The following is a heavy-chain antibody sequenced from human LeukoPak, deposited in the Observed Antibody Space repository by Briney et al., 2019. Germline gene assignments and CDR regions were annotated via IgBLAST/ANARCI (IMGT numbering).Heavy chain of an antibody. Sequence: GGSLRLSCAASGFTFSSYEMNWVRQAPGKGLEWVSYISRSGSTIYYADSVKGRFTISRDNGKNSLYLQMNSLRAEDTAVYYCATSDFGEKFDYWGQGTLVSVSS. CDR2: ISRSGSTI. CDR1: GFTFSSYE. J-gene: IGHJ4*02. CDR3: ATSDFGEKFDY. D-gene: IGHD3-10*01. V-gene: IGHV3-48*03.